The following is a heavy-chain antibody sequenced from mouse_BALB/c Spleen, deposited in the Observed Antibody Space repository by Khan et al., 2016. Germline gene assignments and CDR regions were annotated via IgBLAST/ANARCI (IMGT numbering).Heavy chain of an antibody. CDR1: GFDFSRYW. Sequence: EVKLLESGGGLVQPGGSLTLSCAASGFDFSRYWMSWVRQAPGKGLEWIGEINPESRTINYTPYLKDNFIIPRDNAKNTLSLQMSKVRSEDTALYYSTRGGYYGYLAYWGQGTLVSVSA. J-gene: IGHJ3*01. CDR3: TRGGYYGYLAY. CDR2: INPESRTI. V-gene: IGHV4-1*02. D-gene: IGHD1-1*01.